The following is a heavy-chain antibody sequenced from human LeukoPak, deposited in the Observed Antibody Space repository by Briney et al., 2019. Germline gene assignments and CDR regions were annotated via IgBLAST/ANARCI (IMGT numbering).Heavy chain of an antibody. CDR1: GFTLSSYA. CDR2: ISSNGGST. Sequence: GGSLRLSCAASGFTLSSYAMHWVRQAPGKGLEYVSAISSNGGSTYYANSVKGRFTISRDNSKNTLYLQMGSLRAEDMAVYYCARGDLLPPYFDSWGQGTLVTVSS. V-gene: IGHV3-64*01. CDR3: ARGDLLPPYFDS. J-gene: IGHJ4*02. D-gene: IGHD2-2*01.